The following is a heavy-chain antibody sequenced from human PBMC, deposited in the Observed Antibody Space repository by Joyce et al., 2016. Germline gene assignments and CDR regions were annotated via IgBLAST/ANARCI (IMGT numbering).Heavy chain of an antibody. J-gene: IGHJ4*02. CDR1: GFTVSSNY. Sequence: EVQLVESGGGLVQPGGSLRLSCAASGFTVSSNYMTWVRHAPGKGLEWVSVIYSGGSTYYADSVKGRFTIARHNSKNTLYLQMNSLRAEDTAVYYCARVSGNEFDYWGQGTLVTVSS. CDR3: ARVSGNEFDY. CDR2: IYSGGST. V-gene: IGHV3-53*04. D-gene: IGHD1-26*01.